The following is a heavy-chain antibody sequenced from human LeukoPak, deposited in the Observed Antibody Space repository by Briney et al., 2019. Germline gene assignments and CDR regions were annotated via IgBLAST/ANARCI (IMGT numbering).Heavy chain of an antibody. Sequence: PSETLSLICAVYGGYFSGYYWSWIRQPPRKGLEWIGEINHSGSTNYNPSLKSRLTISVDTSKNQFSLKLSSVTAADTAVYYCARVHYDFWGGYPTYAFDIWGQGTMVTVSS. V-gene: IGHV4-34*01. CDR3: ARVHYDFWGGYPTYAFDI. J-gene: IGHJ3*02. CDR1: GGYFSGYY. CDR2: INHSGST. D-gene: IGHD3-3*01.